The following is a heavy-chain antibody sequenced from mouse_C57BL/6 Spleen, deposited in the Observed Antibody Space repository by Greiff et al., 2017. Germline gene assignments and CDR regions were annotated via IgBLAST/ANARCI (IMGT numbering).Heavy chain of an antibody. Sequence: QVQLQQSGAELVRPGASVTLSCKASGYTFTDYEMHWVKQTPVHGLEWIGAIDPETGGTAYNQKFKGKAILTAAKSSSTAYMELRSLTSEDSAVYNCTRGTGLDYWGQGTTLTVSS. CDR1: GYTFTDYE. CDR2: IDPETGGT. J-gene: IGHJ2*01. CDR3: TRGTGLDY. V-gene: IGHV1-15*01. D-gene: IGHD4-1*01.